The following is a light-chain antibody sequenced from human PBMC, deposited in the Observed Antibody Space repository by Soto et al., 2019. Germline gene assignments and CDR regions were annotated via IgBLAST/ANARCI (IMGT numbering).Light chain of an antibody. CDR3: SSYGGTNNLL. CDR1: SRDVGGYKY. Sequence: QSALTQPPSASGSPGQSVTISCTGTSRDVGGYKYVSWYQQHPGKAPKLMIFEVHKPPSGVPDRFSGSKSGNTASLTVSGLQAEDEADYYCSSYGGTNNLLFGGGTKLTVL. V-gene: IGLV2-8*01. CDR2: EVH. J-gene: IGLJ2*01.